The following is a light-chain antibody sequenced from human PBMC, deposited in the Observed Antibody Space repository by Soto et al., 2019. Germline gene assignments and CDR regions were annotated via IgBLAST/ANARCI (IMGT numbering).Light chain of an antibody. CDR2: DAS. CDR1: QSINDY. V-gene: IGKV3-11*01. Sequence: EIVLTQSPATLSLSPGDRATLSCRASQSINDYVAWYQQKPGQAPRLLIFDASNRATGIPGRFSGSGSGTDFTLTISSLEPEDFAVYYCQQRTNWITFGQGTRLEIK. CDR3: QQRTNWIT. J-gene: IGKJ5*01.